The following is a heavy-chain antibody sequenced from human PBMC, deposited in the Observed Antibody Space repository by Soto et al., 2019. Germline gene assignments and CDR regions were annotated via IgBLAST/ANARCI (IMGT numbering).Heavy chain of an antibody. CDR1: GFTFSSYS. J-gene: IGHJ5*02. Sequence: GGSLRLSCAASGFTFSSYSMNWVRQAPGKGLEWVSSISSSSSYIYYADSVKGRFTISRDNAKNSLYLQMNSLRAEDTAVYYCAREGRAVAGTFDPWGQGTLVTVSS. CDR3: AREGRAVAGTFDP. CDR2: ISSSSSYI. D-gene: IGHD6-19*01. V-gene: IGHV3-21*01.